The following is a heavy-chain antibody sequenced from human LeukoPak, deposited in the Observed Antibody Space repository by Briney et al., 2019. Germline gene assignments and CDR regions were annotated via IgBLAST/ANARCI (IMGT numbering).Heavy chain of an antibody. D-gene: IGHD3-22*01. V-gene: IGHV4-59*08. CDR3: ARHAGVVVYSDY. J-gene: IGHJ4*02. CDR1: GYSISSSYF. CDR2: VYYSGST. Sequence: SETLSLTCTVSGYSISSSYFWSWIRQPPGKGLEWIGYVYYSGSTKYNPSLKSRVTISVDTSKNQFSLKLSSVTAADTAVYYCARHAGVVVYSDYWGQGTLVTVSS.